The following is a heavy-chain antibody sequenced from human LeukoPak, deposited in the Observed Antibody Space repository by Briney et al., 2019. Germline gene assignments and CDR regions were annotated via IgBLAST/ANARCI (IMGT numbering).Heavy chain of an antibody. CDR1: GFTLSDYY. CDR3: VRGADTGYSSDS. D-gene: IGHD3-9*01. V-gene: IGHV3-69-1*01. CDR2: ITPAGTT. J-gene: IGHJ4*02. Sequence: GGSLRLSCAASGFTLSDYYMTWIRQAPGKGLEWVSYITPAGTTYYADSVKGRFSISRDNAENTLYLQMNSLRVEDTAVYYCVRGADTGYSSDSWGQGTLVTVSS.